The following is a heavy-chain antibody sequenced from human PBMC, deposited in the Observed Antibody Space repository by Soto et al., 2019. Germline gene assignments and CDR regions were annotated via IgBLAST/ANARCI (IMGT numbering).Heavy chain of an antibody. D-gene: IGHD3-9*01. CDR3: ARVRYYDILTGSENYYYYMDV. J-gene: IGHJ6*03. CDR1: GGSISSSSYY. CDR2: IYYSGST. V-gene: IGHV4-39*01. Sequence: SETLSLTCTVSGGSISSSSYYWGWIRQPPGKGLEWIGSIYYSGSTYYNPSLKSRVTISVDTSKNQFSLKLSSVTAADTAVYYCARVRYYDILTGSENYYYYMDVWGKGTTVTVSS.